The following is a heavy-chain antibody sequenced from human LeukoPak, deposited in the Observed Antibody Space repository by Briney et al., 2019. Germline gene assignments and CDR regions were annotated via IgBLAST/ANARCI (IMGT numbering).Heavy chain of an antibody. D-gene: IGHD6-19*01. CDR1: GFTFSDYG. CDR3: AKGSAWSHGYFDY. Sequence: GGSLRLSCAASGFTFSDYGMHWVRQAPGKGLEGVTFIRSDGINKYYSDSVKGRFTISRDNSKNTLYLQMNSLRPGDTAIYYCAKGSAWSHGYFDYWGQGTLVTVSS. CDR2: IRSDGINK. V-gene: IGHV3-30*02. J-gene: IGHJ4*02.